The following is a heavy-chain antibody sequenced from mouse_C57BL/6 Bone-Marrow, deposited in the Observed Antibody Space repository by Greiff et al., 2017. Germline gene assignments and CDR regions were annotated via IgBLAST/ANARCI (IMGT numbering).Heavy chain of an antibody. Sequence: EVQLVESGGGLVKPGGSLKLSCAASGFTFSSYAMSWVRQTPEKRLEWVATISDGGSYTYYPDNVKGRFTISRDNAKNNLYLQMSHLKSEDTAMYYCARFYPPKDYWGQGTSVTVSS. J-gene: IGHJ4*01. CDR3: ARFYPPKDY. D-gene: IGHD2-3*01. V-gene: IGHV5-4*01. CDR2: ISDGGSYT. CDR1: GFTFSSYA.